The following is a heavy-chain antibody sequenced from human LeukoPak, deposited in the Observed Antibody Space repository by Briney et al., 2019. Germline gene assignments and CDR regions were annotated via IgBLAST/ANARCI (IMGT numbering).Heavy chain of an antibody. V-gene: IGHV4-59*01. J-gene: IGHJ6*03. CDR2: IYYSGST. D-gene: IGHD6-6*01. CDR3: ARDRIAARPRDYYYYMDV. CDR1: GGSISSYY. Sequence: PSETLSLTCTVSGGSISSYYLSWIRQPPGKGLEWIGYIYYSGSTNYNPSLKSRVTISVDTSKNQFSLKLSSVTAADTAVYYCARDRIAARPRDYYYYMDVWGKATTVTVSS.